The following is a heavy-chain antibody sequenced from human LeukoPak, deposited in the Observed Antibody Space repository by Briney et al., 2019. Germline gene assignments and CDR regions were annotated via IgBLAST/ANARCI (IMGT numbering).Heavy chain of an antibody. J-gene: IGHJ6*03. Sequence: GGSLRLSCAASGFTFSSYWMHWVRQAPGKGLVWVSRINSDGSSTSYADSVKGRFTISRDNAKNSLYLQMDSLRADDTAVYYCARDGTSYGSGSYNYHYYYMDVWGKGTTVTVSS. CDR3: ARDGTSYGSGSYNYHYYYMDV. V-gene: IGHV3-74*01. CDR2: INSDGSST. CDR1: GFTFSSYW. D-gene: IGHD3-10*01.